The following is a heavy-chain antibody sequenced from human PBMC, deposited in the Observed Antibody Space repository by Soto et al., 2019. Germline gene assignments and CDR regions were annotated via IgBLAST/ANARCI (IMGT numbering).Heavy chain of an antibody. Sequence: QVQLVQSGAEVKKPGASVKVSCKTSGYTFSTYPISWVRQAPGQGLEWVGWISTYNGKTNYGQKFQGRVTITTDTSTSTAYMDLRNLRSDDTAVYYCARDRVEAALGTFDQWGQGTLVTFSS. CDR1: GYTFSTYP. CDR2: ISTYNGKT. D-gene: IGHD6-13*01. J-gene: IGHJ4*02. CDR3: ARDRVEAALGTFDQ. V-gene: IGHV1-18*01.